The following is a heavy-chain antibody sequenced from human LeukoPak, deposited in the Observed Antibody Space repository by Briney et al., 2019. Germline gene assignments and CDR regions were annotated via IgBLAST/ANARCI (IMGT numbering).Heavy chain of an antibody. CDR1: GFTFSTYA. V-gene: IGHV3-30*04. Sequence: GGSLRLSCAASGFTFSTYAMHWVPQAPGKGLEWVAVISYDGSNKYYADSVKGRFTISRDNSKNTLFLQMNSLRAEDTAVYYCARAKIASTVIYYYMDVWGKGTTVTVSS. CDR2: ISYDGSNK. CDR3: ARAKIASTVIYYYMDV. D-gene: IGHD2-21*02. J-gene: IGHJ6*03.